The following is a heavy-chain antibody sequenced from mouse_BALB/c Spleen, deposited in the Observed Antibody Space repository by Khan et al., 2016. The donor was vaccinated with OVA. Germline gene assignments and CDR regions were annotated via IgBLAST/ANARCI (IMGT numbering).Heavy chain of an antibody. V-gene: IGHV2-9*02. CDR3: ARDCGSSYEYFDV. D-gene: IGHD1-1*01. CDR1: GFSLTSCG. CDR2: IWTGGST. J-gene: IGHJ1*01. Sequence: QVQLKESGPGLVAPSQSLSITCTVSGFSLTSCGVHWVRQPPGKGLVWMGVIWTGGSTNYNSALMSRLSISKDNSQSHVFLTMNSLQTVDTAMYYCARDCGSSYEYFDVWGAGTTVTVSS.